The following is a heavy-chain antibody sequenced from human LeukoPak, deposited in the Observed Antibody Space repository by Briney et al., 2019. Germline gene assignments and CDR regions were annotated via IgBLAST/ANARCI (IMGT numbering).Heavy chain of an antibody. D-gene: IGHD6-19*01. CDR3: ARDREYSGGWFDY. CDR2: ISSYNGYT. J-gene: IGHJ4*02. CDR1: GYTFTSYG. Sequence: ASVKVPCKTSGYTFTSYGISWVRQAPGQGLEWMGWISSYNGYTNYAQNLQGRVTMTTDTSTSTAYLELRSLRSDDTAVYYCARDREYSGGWFDYWGQGTLVTVSS. V-gene: IGHV1-18*04.